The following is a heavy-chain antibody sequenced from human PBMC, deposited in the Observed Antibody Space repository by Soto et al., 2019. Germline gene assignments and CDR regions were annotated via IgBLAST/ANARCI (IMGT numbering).Heavy chain of an antibody. CDR3: ARAGFDFWSGYHIPEVYYFDY. D-gene: IGHD3-3*01. CDR2: IFYSGGT. V-gene: IGHV4-39*02. CDR1: GGSILDSTYY. Sequence: SETLSLTCTVSGGSILDSTYYWAWIRQSPGKGLEWIGTIFYSGGTFYTPSLKSRVTMSVDTSNNQFSLKLSSVTAADTAVYYCARAGFDFWSGYHIPEVYYFDYWGQGTLVTVSS. J-gene: IGHJ4*02.